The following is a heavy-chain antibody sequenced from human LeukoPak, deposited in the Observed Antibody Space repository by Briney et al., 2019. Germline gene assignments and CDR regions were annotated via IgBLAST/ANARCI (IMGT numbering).Heavy chain of an antibody. CDR3: AKEGRKTGNTYGYEYDC. J-gene: IGHJ4*02. D-gene: IGHD5-18*01. Sequence: GGPLRLSCAASGFTFSSYAMSWVRQAPGKGLEWVSAVSSSGGSTNYADYVKGQFTISRDNSKNTVYLHMNNLRAEDTAVYYCAKEGRKTGNTYGYEYDCWGQGTLVTVSS. V-gene: IGHV3-23*01. CDR2: VSSSGGST. CDR1: GFTFSSYA.